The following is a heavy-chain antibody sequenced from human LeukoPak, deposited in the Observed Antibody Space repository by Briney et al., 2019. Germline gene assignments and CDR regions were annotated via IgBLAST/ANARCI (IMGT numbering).Heavy chain of an antibody. CDR2: IYTSGST. CDR3: ASSRSITIFGVVITPFDY. CDR1: GGSISSGSYY. D-gene: IGHD3-3*01. J-gene: IGHJ4*02. V-gene: IGHV4-61*02. Sequence: SQTLSLTCTVSGGSISSGSYYWSWIRQPAGKGLEWIGRIYTSGSTNYNPSLKSRVTISVDTSKNQFSLKLSSVTAADTAVYYSASSRSITIFGVVITPFDYWGQGTLVTVSS.